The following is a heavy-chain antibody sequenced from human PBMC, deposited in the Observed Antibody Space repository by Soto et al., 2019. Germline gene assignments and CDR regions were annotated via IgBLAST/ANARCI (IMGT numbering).Heavy chain of an antibody. V-gene: IGHV1-3*01. CDR1: GYTFTSYA. CDR3: ARAPGHSIGAL. D-gene: IGHD2-21*01. Sequence: ASVKVSCKASGYTFTSYAMHWVRQAPGQRLERMGRINAGNGNTKYSQKFQGRVTITRDTSASTAYMELSSLRSEDTAVYYCARAPGHSIGALWCRGTLVTVSS. CDR2: INAGNGNT. J-gene: IGHJ2*01.